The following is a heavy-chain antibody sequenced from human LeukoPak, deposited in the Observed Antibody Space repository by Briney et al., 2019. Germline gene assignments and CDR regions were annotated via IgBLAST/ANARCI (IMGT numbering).Heavy chain of an antibody. V-gene: IGHV1-69*13. J-gene: IGHJ4*02. Sequence: SVKVSXKASGGTFSSYAISWVRQAPGQGLEWMGGIIPIFGTANYAQKFQGRVTITADESTSTAYMELSSLRSEDTAVYYCASSYDFWSGYDYWGQGTLVTVSS. D-gene: IGHD3-3*01. CDR3: ASSYDFWSGYDY. CDR2: IIPIFGTA. CDR1: GGTFSSYA.